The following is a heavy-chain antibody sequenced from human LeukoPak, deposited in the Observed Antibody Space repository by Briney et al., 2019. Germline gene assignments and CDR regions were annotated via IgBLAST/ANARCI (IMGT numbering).Heavy chain of an antibody. CDR3: ARIATRTFLTYYDFWSGYYGVPFDP. J-gene: IGHJ5*02. V-gene: IGHV1-8*01. Sequence: ASVKVSCKASGYTFTSYDINWVRQATGQGLEWMGWMNPNSGNTGYAQKFQGRVTMTRNTSISTAYMELSSLRSEDMAVYYCARIATRTFLTYYDFWSGYYGVPFDPWGQGTLVTVSS. CDR2: MNPNSGNT. D-gene: IGHD3-3*01. CDR1: GYTFTSYD.